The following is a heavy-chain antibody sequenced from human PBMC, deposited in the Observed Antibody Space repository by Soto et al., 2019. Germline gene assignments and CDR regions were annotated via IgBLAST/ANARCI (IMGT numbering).Heavy chain of an antibody. CDR1: GFTFSSYG. Sequence: GVSLRLACAASGFTFSSYGMHWVRQAPGKGLEWVAVISYDGSNKYYADSVKGRFTISRDNSKNTLYLQMNSLRAEDTDVYYWAKDFSLLPLPLHRGQGTLVPVSS. D-gene: IGHD2-15*01. CDR2: ISYDGSNK. CDR3: AKDFSLLPLPLH. J-gene: IGHJ4*02. V-gene: IGHV3-30*18.